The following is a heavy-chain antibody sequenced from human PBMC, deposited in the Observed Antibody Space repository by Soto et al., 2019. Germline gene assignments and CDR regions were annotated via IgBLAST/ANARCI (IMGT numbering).Heavy chain of an antibody. Sequence: PSETLSLTCTVSGASVTSGLYYWNWIRQTPGKRLEWIGYIYSSGSTNYNPSLESRVTMSLDSSRNQFSLKMTSVTAADTAIYYCTILAAAVGTGFDPWGQGVPVT. J-gene: IGHJ5*01. CDR3: TILAAAVGTGFDP. D-gene: IGHD6-13*01. V-gene: IGHV4-61*01. CDR2: IYSSGST. CDR1: GASVTSGLYY.